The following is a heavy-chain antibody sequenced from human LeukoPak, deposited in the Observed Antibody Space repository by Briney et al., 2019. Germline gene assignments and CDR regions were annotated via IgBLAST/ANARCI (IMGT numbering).Heavy chain of an antibody. CDR2: TSSSGNT. CDR3: ARDCSGGTCYPRWLDP. Sequence: SETLSLTCSVSGDSISYFYWSWIRQAAGKGLEWIGRTSSSGNTDYNASLKSRVTMSVDTSKNQLSLKVISVTAADTAVYYCARDCSGGTCYPRWLDPWGQGTLVTVSS. CDR1: GDSISYFY. D-gene: IGHD2-15*01. V-gene: IGHV4-4*07. J-gene: IGHJ5*02.